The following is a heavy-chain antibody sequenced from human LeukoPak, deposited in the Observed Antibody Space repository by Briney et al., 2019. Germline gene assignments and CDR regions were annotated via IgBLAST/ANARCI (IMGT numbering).Heavy chain of an antibody. D-gene: IGHD2/OR15-2a*01. V-gene: IGHV1-2*02. CDR2: INPNSGGT. CDR1: GYTFTGYY. Sequence: GGSVKVSCKASGYTFTGYYMHWVRQAPGQGLEWMGWINPNSGGTNYAQKFQGRVSMTRDTSISTAYMQLSRLRSADTAVFYCARTRGSHISMAYLDYWGQGTLVTVSS. CDR3: ARTRGSHISMAYLDY. J-gene: IGHJ4*02.